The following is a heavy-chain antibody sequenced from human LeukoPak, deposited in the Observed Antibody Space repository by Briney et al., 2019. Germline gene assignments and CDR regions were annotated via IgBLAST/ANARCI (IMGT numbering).Heavy chain of an antibody. CDR3: ARGGSYYYLDY. D-gene: IGHD1-26*01. Sequence: SETLSLTCTVSGGSISSYYWSWIRQPPGQGLEWIGYIDYSGSTKYNPSLKSRVTISLDTSKNQFSLQLTSVTAADTAVYYCARGGSYYYLDYWGQGTLVTVSS. V-gene: IGHV4-59*01. CDR2: IDYSGST. J-gene: IGHJ4*02. CDR1: GGSISSYY.